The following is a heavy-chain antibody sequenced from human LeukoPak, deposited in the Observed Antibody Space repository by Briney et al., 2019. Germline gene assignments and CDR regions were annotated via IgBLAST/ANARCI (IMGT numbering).Heavy chain of an antibody. V-gene: IGHV3-43D*03. CDR2: TNWDGTNT. Sequence: PGGSLRLSCVASGFTFDDYAMHWVRQAPGKGLEWVCLTNWDGTNTLCAGSVKGRFTISRDNNISSLFLQMNSLKPEDTALYYCAKGDSGHDSIFHPPGAFDSWGQGTLVTVSS. CDR1: GFTFDDYA. J-gene: IGHJ4*02. CDR3: AKGDSGHDSIFHPPGAFDS. D-gene: IGHD3-22*01.